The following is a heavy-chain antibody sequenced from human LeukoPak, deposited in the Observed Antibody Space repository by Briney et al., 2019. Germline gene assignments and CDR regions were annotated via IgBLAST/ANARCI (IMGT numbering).Heavy chain of an antibody. Sequence: GGSLRLSCAASGFTFSSYSMNWVRQAPGKGLEWVSSISSSSSYIYYADSVKGRFTISRDNAKNSLYLQMNSLRTDDTAAYFCVKEEAWGNHRYVENWGQGTLVTVSS. D-gene: IGHD3-16*02. CDR1: GFTFSSYS. V-gene: IGHV3-21*04. J-gene: IGHJ4*02. CDR2: ISSSSSYI. CDR3: VKEEAWGNHRYVEN.